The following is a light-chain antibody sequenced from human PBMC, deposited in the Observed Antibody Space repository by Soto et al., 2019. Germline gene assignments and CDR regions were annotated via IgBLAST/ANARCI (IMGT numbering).Light chain of an antibody. CDR2: SNN. V-gene: IGLV1-44*01. J-gene: IGLJ3*02. Sequence: QYVLTQPPSASGTPGQRVTISCSGSSSNIGHNNVNWYQQLPGTAPKLLIYSNNQRPSGVPDRFSGSKSGTSASLAISGLQSEDETDYYCAAWDDSLNGVVFGGGTKVTVL. CDR1: SSNIGHNN. CDR3: AAWDDSLNGVV.